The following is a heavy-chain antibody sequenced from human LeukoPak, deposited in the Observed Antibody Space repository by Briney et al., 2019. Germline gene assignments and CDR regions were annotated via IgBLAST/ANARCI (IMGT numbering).Heavy chain of an antibody. CDR1: AFTFSGSG. CDR3: TELRAHAFDI. D-gene: IGHD3-16*01. J-gene: IGHJ3*02. CDR2: IKDKANNYAT. V-gene: IGHV3-73*01. Sequence: GGSLRLSCAAYAFTFSGSGVHWVRQASGRGLEWVGRIKDKANNYATAYAAAVEGRFTISRDDSKNTAYLQMNSLKTEDTAVYYCTELRAHAFDIWGQGTMVTVSS.